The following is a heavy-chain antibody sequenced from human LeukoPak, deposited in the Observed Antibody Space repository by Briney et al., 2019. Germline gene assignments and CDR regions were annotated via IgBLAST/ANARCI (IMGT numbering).Heavy chain of an antibody. J-gene: IGHJ5*02. CDR1: GGSFSGYY. CDR2: INHSGST. Sequence: SETLSLTCAVYGGSFSGYYWSWIRQPPGKGLEWIGEINHSGSTNYNPSLKSRVTISVDTSKNQFSLKLSSVTAADTAVYYCARAVRYYDFWSGPVVGFDPWGQGTLVTLSS. D-gene: IGHD3-3*01. CDR3: ARAVRYYDFWSGPVVGFDP. V-gene: IGHV4-34*01.